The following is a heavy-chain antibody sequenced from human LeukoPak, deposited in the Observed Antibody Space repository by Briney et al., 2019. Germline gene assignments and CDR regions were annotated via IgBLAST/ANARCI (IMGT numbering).Heavy chain of an antibody. CDR1: GFTFSRFW. V-gene: IGHV3-7*01. CDR3: ASHDSWRFDY. CDR2: IKHDGRQS. J-gene: IGHJ4*02. Sequence: PGGSLRLSCAASGFTFSRFWMSWVRQAPGKGLEWVANIKHDGRQSNYVDSVKGRFTISRDNAKNSLYLQMNSLRVEDTAVYCCASHDSWRFDYWGQGTLVTVSS. D-gene: IGHD2-15*01.